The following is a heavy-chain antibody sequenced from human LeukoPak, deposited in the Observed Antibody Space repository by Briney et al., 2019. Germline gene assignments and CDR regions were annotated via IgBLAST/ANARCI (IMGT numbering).Heavy chain of an antibody. CDR2: INPSGGST. Sequence: ASVKVSCKASGYTFTSYYMHWVRQAPGQGLEWMGIINPSGGSTSYAQKSQGRVTMTRDTSTSTVYMELSSLRSEDTAVYYCAGDLPIFGVPPLPDYYYYYGMDVWGQGTTVTVSS. J-gene: IGHJ6*02. CDR3: AGDLPIFGVPPLPDYYYYYGMDV. V-gene: IGHV1-46*01. D-gene: IGHD3-3*01. CDR1: GYTFTSYY.